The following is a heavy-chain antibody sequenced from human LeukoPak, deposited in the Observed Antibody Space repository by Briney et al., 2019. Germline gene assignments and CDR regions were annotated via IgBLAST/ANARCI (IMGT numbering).Heavy chain of an antibody. CDR1: GFTFSNAW. CDR3: MRGSSTSRAAR. V-gene: IGHV3-15*05. Sequence: GGSLRLSCAASGFTFSNAWMSWVRQAPGKGLEWVGRIKSKTDGGTTDYAAPVKGRFTISRDDSKNTLYLQMNSLKTEDTAVYYCMRGSSTSRAARWGQGTLVTVSS. D-gene: IGHD2-2*01. CDR2: IKSKTDGGTT. J-gene: IGHJ4*02.